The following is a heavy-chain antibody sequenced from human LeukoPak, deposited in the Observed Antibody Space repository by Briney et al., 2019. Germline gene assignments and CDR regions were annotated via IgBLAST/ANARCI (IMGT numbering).Heavy chain of an antibody. J-gene: IGHJ5*02. Sequence: SETLSLTCTVSGGSISSSSYYWGWIRRPPGKGLEWIGEINHSGSTNYNPSLKSRVTISVDTSKNQFSLKLSSVTAADTAVYYCARRRLRGLLWFGELPGRFDPWGQGTLVTVSS. CDR2: INHSGST. CDR1: GGSISSSSYY. CDR3: ARRRLRGLLWFGELPGRFDP. D-gene: IGHD3-10*01. V-gene: IGHV4-39*07.